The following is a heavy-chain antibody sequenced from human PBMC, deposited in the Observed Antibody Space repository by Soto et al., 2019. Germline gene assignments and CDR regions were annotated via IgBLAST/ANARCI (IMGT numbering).Heavy chain of an antibody. CDR1: GGTFSSYT. CDR3: ASGGCGGDCYSHYYYGMDV. V-gene: IGHV1-69*02. D-gene: IGHD2-21*02. Sequence: SVKVSCKASGGTFSSYTISWVRQAPGQGLEWMGRIVPILGIANYAQKFQGRVTITADKSTSTAYMELSSLRSEDTAVYYCASGGCGGDCYSHYYYGMDVWGQGTTVTVSS. J-gene: IGHJ6*02. CDR2: IVPILGIA.